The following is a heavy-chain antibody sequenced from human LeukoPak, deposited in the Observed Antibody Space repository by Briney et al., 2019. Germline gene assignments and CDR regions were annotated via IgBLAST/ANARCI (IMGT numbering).Heavy chain of an antibody. CDR2: ISYDGSNE. D-gene: IGHD1-26*01. CDR1: GFTFSSYV. CDR3: AKVSTVGATKWQYFDY. J-gene: IGHJ4*02. Sequence: GGSLRLSCAASGFTFSSYVMHWVRQAPGKGLEWVAIISYDGSNEYYADSVKGRFTISRDNSKDTLYLQMNSLRAEDTAVYYCAKVSTVGATKWQYFDYWGQGTLVTVSS. V-gene: IGHV3-30*04.